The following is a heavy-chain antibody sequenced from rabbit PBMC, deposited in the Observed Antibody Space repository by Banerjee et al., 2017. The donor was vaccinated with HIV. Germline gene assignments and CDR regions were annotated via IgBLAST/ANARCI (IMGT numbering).Heavy chain of an antibody. J-gene: IGHJ4*01. CDR1: GFSFTTAYN. V-gene: IGHV1S45*01. CDR2: IYAGGSGST. D-gene: IGHD4-1*01. CDR3: ARDLAGVIGWNFNL. Sequence: QEQLEESGGDLVKPGASLTLTCTASGFSFTTAYNMYWVRQAPGKGLEWIGTIYAGGSGSTDDASWAKGRFTISKTSSTTVTLQMTSLTAADTATYFCARDLAGVIGWNFNLWGPGTLVTVS.